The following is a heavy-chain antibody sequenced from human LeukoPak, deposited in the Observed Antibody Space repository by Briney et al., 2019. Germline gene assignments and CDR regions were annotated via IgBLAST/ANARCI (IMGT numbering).Heavy chain of an antibody. J-gene: IGHJ4*02. D-gene: IGHD3-16*02. CDR1: GGSFSGYY. CDR3: ARHRYRSVLDY. CDR2: INHSGST. V-gene: IGHV4-34*01. Sequence: PSETLSLTCAVYGGSFSGYYWSWIRQPPGKGLEWIGEINHSGSTNYNPSLKSRVTISVDTSKNQFSLKLSSVTAADTAVYYCARHRYRSVLDYWGQGTLVTVSS.